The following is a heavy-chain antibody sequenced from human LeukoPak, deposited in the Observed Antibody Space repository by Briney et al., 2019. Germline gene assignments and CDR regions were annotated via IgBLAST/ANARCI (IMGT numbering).Heavy chain of an antibody. Sequence: PSATLSLTCTVSGGSISSSSYYWGWIRQPPGKGLEWIGSIYYSGSTYYNPSLKSRVTISVDTSKNQFSLKLSSVTAADTAVYYCARDLGITGTSDDNWFDPWGQGTLVTVSS. D-gene: IGHD1-20*01. J-gene: IGHJ5*02. CDR2: IYYSGST. V-gene: IGHV4-39*07. CDR3: ARDLGITGTSDDNWFDP. CDR1: GGSISSSSYY.